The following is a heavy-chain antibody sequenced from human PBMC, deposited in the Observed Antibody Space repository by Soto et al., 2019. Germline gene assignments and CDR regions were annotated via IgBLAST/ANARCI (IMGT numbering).Heavy chain of an antibody. CDR1: GFTVRTNF. Sequence: EMQLVETGGDLIQPGGSLRLSCAASGFTVRTNFMNWVRQAPGKGLEWVSIIYNGGRPDYADSVKGRFTVSRDNSKNTLYLQMNSLRVEDTGVYYCAREEGSAYIFGYGMDVWGQGTTVTVSS. V-gene: IGHV3-53*02. J-gene: IGHJ6*02. D-gene: IGHD5-18*01. CDR2: IYNGGRP. CDR3: AREEGSAYIFGYGMDV.